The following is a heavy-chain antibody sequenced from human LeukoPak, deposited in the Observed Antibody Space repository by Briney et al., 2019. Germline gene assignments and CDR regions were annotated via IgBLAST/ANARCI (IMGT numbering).Heavy chain of an antibody. D-gene: IGHD2-15*01. V-gene: IGHV3-11*01. CDR2: ISSSGSTI. Sequence: GGSLRLSCAASGFTFSDYYMSWIRQAPGKGLEWVSYISSSGSTIYYADSVKGRFTISRDNAKNSLYLQMNSLRAEDTALYYCAKDKGPYCSGGSCYFDYWDQGTLVTVSS. CDR1: GFTFSDYY. J-gene: IGHJ4*02. CDR3: AKDKGPYCSGGSCYFDY.